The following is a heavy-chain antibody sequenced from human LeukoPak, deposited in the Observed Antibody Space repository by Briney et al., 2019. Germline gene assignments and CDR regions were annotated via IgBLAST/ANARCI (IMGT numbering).Heavy chain of an antibody. CDR1: GYTFTSYG. CDR2: ISAYNGNT. D-gene: IGHD3-9*01. CDR3: ARYFDWFEGTNNWFDP. J-gene: IGHJ5*02. Sequence: ASVKVSCKASGYTFTSYGISWVRQAPGQGLEWMGWISAYNGNTNYAQKLQGRVTMTTDTPTSTAYMELRSLRSDDTAVYYCARYFDWFEGTNNWFDPWGQGTLVTVSS. V-gene: IGHV1-18*01.